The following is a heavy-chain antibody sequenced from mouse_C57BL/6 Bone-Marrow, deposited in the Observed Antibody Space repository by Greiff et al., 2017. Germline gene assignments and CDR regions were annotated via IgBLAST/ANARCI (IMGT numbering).Heavy chain of an antibody. CDR3: ARSEDDYFDY. CDR2: IYPGDGDT. V-gene: IGHV1-82*01. CDR1: GYAFSSSW. J-gene: IGHJ2*01. Sequence: QVQLKESGPELVKPGASVKISCKASGYAFSSSWMNWVKQRPGKGLEWIGRIYPGDGDTNYNGKFKGKATLTADKSSSTAYMQLSSLTSEDSAVYFGARSEDDYFDYWGQGTTLTVSS.